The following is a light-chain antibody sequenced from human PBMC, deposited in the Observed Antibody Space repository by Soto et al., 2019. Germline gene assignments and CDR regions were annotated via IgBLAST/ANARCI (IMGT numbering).Light chain of an antibody. J-gene: IGKJ5*01. V-gene: IGKV3-11*01. CDR2: DAS. CDR3: QQRSNWPPIT. Sequence: VMTQSPDTLSASPGERVTLSCRASQSVSSYLAWYQQKPGQAPRLLIYDASNRATGIPARFSGSGSGTDFTLTISSLEPEDFAAYYCQQRSNWPPITFGQGTRLEIK. CDR1: QSVSSY.